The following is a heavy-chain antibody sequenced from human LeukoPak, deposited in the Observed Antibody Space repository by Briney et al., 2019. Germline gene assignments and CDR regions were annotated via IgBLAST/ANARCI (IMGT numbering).Heavy chain of an antibody. CDR1: GFTFSSYA. J-gene: IGHJ4*02. D-gene: IGHD6-6*01. V-gene: IGHV3-23*01. CDR2: ISGGGGSI. Sequence: PGGSLRLSCVAAGFTFSSYAMNWVRQTPGKGLEWVSAISGGGGSIYYADSVKGRFTISRDNSKNTLSLQMDSLRAEDTAVYYCANLAARSPFDYWGQGTLVTVSS. CDR3: ANLAARSPFDY.